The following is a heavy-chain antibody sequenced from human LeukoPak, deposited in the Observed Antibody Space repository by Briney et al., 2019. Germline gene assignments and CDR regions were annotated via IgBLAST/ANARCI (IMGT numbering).Heavy chain of an antibody. CDR1: GFTFSSYA. V-gene: IGHV3-23*01. D-gene: IGHD5-12*01. CDR2: ISGSGGST. Sequence: GGSLRLSCAASGFTFSSYAMSWVRQAPGKGLEWVSAISGSGGSTYYADSVKGRFTISRDNSKNTLYLQMNSLRAEDTAVYYCGRITGAYDLVDYWGQGTLVTVSS. J-gene: IGHJ4*02. CDR3: GRITGAYDLVDY.